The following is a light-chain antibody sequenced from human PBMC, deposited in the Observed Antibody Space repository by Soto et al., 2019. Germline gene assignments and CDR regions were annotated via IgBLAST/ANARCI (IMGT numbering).Light chain of an antibody. J-gene: IGKJ3*01. CDR3: QQYYSTPRGFT. Sequence: DIVMTQSPDSLAVSLGERATINCKSSQSVLYSSNNKNYLAWYQQKPGQPPKLLIYWASTRESGVTDRFSGSGSGTDFTLTISSLQAEDVAVYYCQQYYSTPRGFTFGPGTKVDIK. CDR2: WAS. CDR1: QSVLYSSNNKNY. V-gene: IGKV4-1*01.